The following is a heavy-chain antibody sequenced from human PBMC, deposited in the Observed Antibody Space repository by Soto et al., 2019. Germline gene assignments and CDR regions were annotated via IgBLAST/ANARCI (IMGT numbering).Heavy chain of an antibody. Sequence: QVQLVQSGAEVKKPGASVKVSCKASGYTFTSYDINWVRQATGQGLEWIGWMSPKTGNTGYAQNFQGRVTMPRNPSISTAYMELSSLTSEDTAVYYCARGPPDWGFDFWGQGTLVPVSS. J-gene: IGHJ4*02. V-gene: IGHV1-8*01. CDR3: ARGPPDWGFDF. CDR2: MSPKTGNT. CDR1: GYTFTSYD. D-gene: IGHD7-27*01.